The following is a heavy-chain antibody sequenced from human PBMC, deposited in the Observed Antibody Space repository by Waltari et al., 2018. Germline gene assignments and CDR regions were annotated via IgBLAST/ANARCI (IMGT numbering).Heavy chain of an antibody. CDR1: GGSFSGYY. Sequence: QVQLQQWGAGLLKPSETLSLTCAVYGGSFSGYYWSWIRQPPGKGLEWIGEINHSGSTNYNPSLKSRVTISVDTSKNQFSLKLSSVTAADTAVYYCARVEQVDYYYGMHVWGQGTTVTASS. V-gene: IGHV4-34*01. J-gene: IGHJ6*02. CDR3: ARVEQVDYYYGMHV. CDR2: INHSGST. D-gene: IGHD6-13*01.